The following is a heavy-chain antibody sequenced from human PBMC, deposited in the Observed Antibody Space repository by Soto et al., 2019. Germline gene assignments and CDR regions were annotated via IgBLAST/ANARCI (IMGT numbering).Heavy chain of an antibody. D-gene: IGHD2-2*01. CDR3: ARVIVVVPAATLSVRKDYYYYYMDV. V-gene: IGHV4-31*03. Sequence: QVQLQESGPGLVKPSQTLSLTCTVSGGSISSGGYYWSWIRQHPGKGLEWIGYIYYSGSTYYNPSLKSRVTISVDTSKNQFSLKLSSVTAADTAVYYCARVIVVVPAATLSVRKDYYYYYMDVWGKGTTVTVSS. CDR1: GGSISSGGYY. CDR2: IYYSGST. J-gene: IGHJ6*03.